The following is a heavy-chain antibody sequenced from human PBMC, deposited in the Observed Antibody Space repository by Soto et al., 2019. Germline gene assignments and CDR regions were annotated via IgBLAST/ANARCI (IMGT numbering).Heavy chain of an antibody. CDR1: GFTFSSYW. J-gene: IGHJ6*02. Sequence: PGGSLRLSCAASGFTFSSYWMIWVRRAPGKGLEWVANIKQDGSEKYYVDSVKGRFTISRDNAKNSLYLQMNSLRAEDTAVYYCARDPVLLPAAGYYYYYGMDVWGQGTTVTVSS. CDR3: ARDPVLLPAAGYYYYYGMDV. V-gene: IGHV3-7*01. CDR2: IKQDGSEK. D-gene: IGHD2-2*01.